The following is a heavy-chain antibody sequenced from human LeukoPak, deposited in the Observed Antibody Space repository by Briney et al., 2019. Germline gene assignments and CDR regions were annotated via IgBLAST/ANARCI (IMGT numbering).Heavy chain of an antibody. CDR3: ARALFPYCSGGSCYAGRDY. V-gene: IGHV1-8*01. D-gene: IGHD2-15*01. Sequence: VASVKVSCKASGYTFTSYDINWVRQATGQGLEWMGWMNPNSGNTGYAQKFQGRVTMTRNTSISTAYVELSRLRSDDTAVYYCARALFPYCSGGSCYAGRDYWGQGTLVTVSS. CDR2: MNPNSGNT. CDR1: GYTFTSYD. J-gene: IGHJ4*02.